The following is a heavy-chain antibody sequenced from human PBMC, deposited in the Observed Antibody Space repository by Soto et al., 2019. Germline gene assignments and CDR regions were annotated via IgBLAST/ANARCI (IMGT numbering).Heavy chain of an antibody. Sequence: SETLSLTCAVYGGSFSGYYWSWIRQPPGKGLEWIGEINHSGSTNYNPSLKSRVTISVDTSKNQFSLKLSSVTAADTAVYYCARGGHYYESSSWVYWGQGTLVTVSS. CDR1: GGSFSGYY. V-gene: IGHV4-34*01. J-gene: IGHJ4*02. CDR2: INHSGST. D-gene: IGHD3-22*01. CDR3: ARGGHYYESSSWVY.